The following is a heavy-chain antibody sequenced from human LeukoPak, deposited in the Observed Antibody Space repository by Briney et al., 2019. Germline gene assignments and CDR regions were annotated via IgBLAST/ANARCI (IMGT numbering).Heavy chain of an antibody. Sequence: PGRSLRLSCAASGFTFSSYGMHWVRQAPGKGLEWGAVIWYDGSNKYYADSVQGRFIISRDNSKNTLYLQMNSLRAEDTAVYYCAKDQSLAAMVIMDWGRGTLVTVSS. CDR3: AKDQSLAAMVIMD. CDR2: IWYDGSNK. CDR1: GFTFSSYG. J-gene: IGHJ4*02. D-gene: IGHD5-18*01. V-gene: IGHV3-33*06.